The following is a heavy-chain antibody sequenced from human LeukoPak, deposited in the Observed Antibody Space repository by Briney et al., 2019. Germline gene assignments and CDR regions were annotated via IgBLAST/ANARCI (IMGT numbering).Heavy chain of an antibody. D-gene: IGHD6-6*01. CDR2: IYYSGST. CDR1: GGSISSYY. J-gene: IGHJ6*02. CDR3: ARQYSSSNYYCYYGMDV. V-gene: IGHV4-59*01. Sequence: SETLSLTCTVSGGSISSYYWSWIRQPPGKGLEWIGYIYYSGSTNYNPSLKSRVTISVDTSKNQFSLKLSSVTAADTAVYYCARQYSSSNYYCYYGMDVWGQGTTVTVSS.